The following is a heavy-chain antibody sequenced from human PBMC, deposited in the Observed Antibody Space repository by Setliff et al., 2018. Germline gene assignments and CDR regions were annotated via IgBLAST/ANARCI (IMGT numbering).Heavy chain of an antibody. CDR2: IHTMSGES. CDR1: GYTFTTYA. J-gene: IGHJ4*02. CDR3: ARGSSATSPFDS. Sequence: ASVKVSCKASGYTFTTYAMSWVRQAPGQGLEWMGWIHTMSGESTFAQGFTGRFVFPLDASVSTAYLEIDNLKGEDTAVYYCARGSSATSPFDSWGQGTLVTVSS. D-gene: IGHD3-10*01. V-gene: IGHV7-4-1*01.